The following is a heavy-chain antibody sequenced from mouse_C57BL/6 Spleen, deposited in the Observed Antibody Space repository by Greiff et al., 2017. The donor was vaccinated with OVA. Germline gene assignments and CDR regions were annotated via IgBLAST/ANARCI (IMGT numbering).Heavy chain of an antibody. D-gene: IGHD6-1*01. CDR1: GYTFTDYE. J-gene: IGHJ4*01. V-gene: IGHV1-15*01. CDR2: IDPETGGT. Sequence: QVQLKESGAELVRPGASVTLSCKASGYTFTDYEMHWVKQTPVHGLEWTGAIDPETGGTAYNQKFKGKAILTADKSSSTAYMELRSLTSEDSAVYYCTRWPPSRAMDYWGQGTSVTVSS. CDR3: TRWPPSRAMDY.